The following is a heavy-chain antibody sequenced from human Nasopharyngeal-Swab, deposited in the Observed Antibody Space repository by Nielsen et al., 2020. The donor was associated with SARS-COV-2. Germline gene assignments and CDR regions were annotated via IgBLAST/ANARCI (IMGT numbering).Heavy chain of an antibody. D-gene: IGHD6-13*01. CDR1: GYTLTELS. Sequence: ASVKVSCKVSGYTLTELSMHWVRQAPGKGLAWMGGFDPEDGETIYAQKFQGRVTMTEDTSTDTAYMELSSLRSEDTAVYYCATVGYSSSWYVEYFQHWGQGTLVTVSS. V-gene: IGHV1-24*01. CDR2: FDPEDGET. J-gene: IGHJ1*01. CDR3: ATVGYSSSWYVEYFQH.